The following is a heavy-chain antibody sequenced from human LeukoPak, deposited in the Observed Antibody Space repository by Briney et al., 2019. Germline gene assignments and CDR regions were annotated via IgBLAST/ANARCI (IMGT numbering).Heavy chain of an antibody. J-gene: IGHJ4*02. D-gene: IGHD5-18*01. CDR2: IYTSGSS. V-gene: IGHV4-4*07. CDR3: AREGSYGTDY. CDR1: GGSISSYY. Sequence: SETLSLTCTVSGGSISSYYWNWIRQPAGKGLEWIGRIYTSGSSNYNPSLKSRVTMSLDTSKNQFSLRLTSVTAADTAVYYCAREGSYGTDYWGQGTLVTVSS.